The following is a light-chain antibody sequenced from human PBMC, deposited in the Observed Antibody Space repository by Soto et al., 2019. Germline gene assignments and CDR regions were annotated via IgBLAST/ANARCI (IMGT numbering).Light chain of an antibody. J-gene: IGKJ1*01. CDR3: QQYNSYSGT. Sequence: DIQMTQSPSTLSASVGDRVTITCRASQSISSWLAWYQQKPGKAPKLLIYDASSLESGVPSRFSGSGSGTEFTLTISSLQPDDFATYYCQQYNSYSGTFGLGTKVDI. V-gene: IGKV1-5*01. CDR2: DAS. CDR1: QSISSW.